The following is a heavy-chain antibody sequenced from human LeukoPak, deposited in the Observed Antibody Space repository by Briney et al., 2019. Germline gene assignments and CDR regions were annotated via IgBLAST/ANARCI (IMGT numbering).Heavy chain of an antibody. CDR2: INPNSGGT. V-gene: IGHV1-2*06. D-gene: IGHD3-22*01. CDR1: GYTFTDYY. CDR3: ARAAYYYDGSGYYLGD. Sequence: GASVKVSCKASGYTFTDYYMHWVRQAPGQGLEWMGRINPNSGGTNYAQKFQARVTMTRDTSIGTAYMELSRLRSDDTALYYCARAAYYYDGSGYYLGDWGQGTLVTVSS. J-gene: IGHJ4*02.